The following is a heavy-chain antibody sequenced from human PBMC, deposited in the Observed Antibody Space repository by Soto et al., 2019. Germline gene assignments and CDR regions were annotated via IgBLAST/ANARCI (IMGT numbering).Heavy chain of an antibody. CDR1: GDSVSSNSDA. CDR2: TYYRSKWYN. V-gene: IGHV6-1*01. CDR3: ARLLNEYSRSSVWFDP. Sequence: PSQTLSLTCAISGDSVSSNSDAWNWIRQSPSRGLEWLGRTYYRSKWYNDYAVSVKSRITITPDTSKNQFSLQLNSVTPEDTAVYYWARLLNEYSRSSVWFDPWGPGTLVTLSS. J-gene: IGHJ5*02. D-gene: IGHD6-6*01.